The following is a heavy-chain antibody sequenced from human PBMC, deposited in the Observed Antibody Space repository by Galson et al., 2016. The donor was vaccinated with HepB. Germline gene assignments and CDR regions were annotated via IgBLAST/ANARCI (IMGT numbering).Heavy chain of an antibody. CDR2: ISNSGST. Sequence: PPGKGLEWIGEISNSGSTNHNPSLKSRVTISPDTSRNQFSLILTSVTAADTAVYYCTRGRGIALWGQGTLVTVSS. V-gene: IGHV4-34*01. CDR3: TRGRGIAL. J-gene: IGHJ4*02.